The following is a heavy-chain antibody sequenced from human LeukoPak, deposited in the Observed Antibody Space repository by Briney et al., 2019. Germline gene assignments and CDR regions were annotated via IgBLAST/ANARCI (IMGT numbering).Heavy chain of an antibody. J-gene: IGHJ4*02. CDR3: ARDRYDSSGYYPDY. V-gene: IGHV4-59*01. D-gene: IGHD3-22*01. CDR1: GGAISYYY. CDR2: IYYSGST. Sequence: SETLSLTCTVSGGAISYYYWNWIRQPPGKGLEWIGYIYYSGSTNYNPSLKSRVTISVDTSKDQFSLKLSSVTAADTAVYYCARDRYDSSGYYPDYWGQGTLVTVSS.